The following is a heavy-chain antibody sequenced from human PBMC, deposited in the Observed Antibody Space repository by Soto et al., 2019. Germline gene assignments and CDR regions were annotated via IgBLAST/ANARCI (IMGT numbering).Heavy chain of an antibody. CDR1: GGSISKSNYF. CDR2: ILYTGTT. CDR3: ARRHGYYFDY. J-gene: IGHJ4*02. V-gene: IGHV4-39*01. Sequence: SETLSLTCTVSGGSISKSNYFWGWIRQAPGKGLEWIASILYTGTTSYNSSLKSRVAISVDTSKNQFSLKLSSVTAADTAVYYCARRHGYYFDYWGQGTLVTVSS.